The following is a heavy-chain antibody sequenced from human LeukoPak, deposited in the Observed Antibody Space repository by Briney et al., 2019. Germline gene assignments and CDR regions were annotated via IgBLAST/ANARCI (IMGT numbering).Heavy chain of an antibody. CDR2: IYRSGST. D-gene: IGHD2-15*01. CDR1: GYAISRGYY. CDR3: ARDPYCSGGSCYPKNHYYYYYMDV. Sequence: PSETLSLTCTVSGYAISRGYYWGWIRQPPGKGLEWIGSIYRSGSTYYNPSLNSRVAISLDTSKNQFSLKLSSVTATDTAVYYCARDPYCSGGSCYPKNHYYYYYMDVWGKGTTVTVSS. V-gene: IGHV4-38-2*02. J-gene: IGHJ6*03.